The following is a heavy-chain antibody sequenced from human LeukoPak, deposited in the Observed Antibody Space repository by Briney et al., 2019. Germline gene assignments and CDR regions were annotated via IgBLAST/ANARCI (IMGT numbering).Heavy chain of an antibody. CDR1: GYTFTGYY. Sequence: ASVKVSCKASGYTFTGYYMHWVRQAPGQGLEWMGWINPNSGGTNYAQKFQGRVTMTRNTSISTAYMELSSLRSEDTAVYYCAREFSGTSIAARVFDSWGQGTLVTVSS. CDR2: INPNSGGT. V-gene: IGHV1-2*02. CDR3: AREFSGTSIAARVFDS. J-gene: IGHJ4*02. D-gene: IGHD6-6*01.